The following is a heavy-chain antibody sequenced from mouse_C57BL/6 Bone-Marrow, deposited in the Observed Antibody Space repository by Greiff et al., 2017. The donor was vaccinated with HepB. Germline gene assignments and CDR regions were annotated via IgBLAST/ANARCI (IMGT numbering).Heavy chain of an antibody. V-gene: IGHV1-50*01. J-gene: IGHJ4*01. CDR3: ARKGLYHYYGAMDY. Sequence: QVQLQQPGAELVKPGASVKLSCKASGYTFTSYWMQWVKQRPGQGLEWIGEIDPSDSYTNYNQKFKGKATLTVDTSSSTAYMQLSSLTSEDSAVYYCARKGLYHYYGAMDYWGQGTSVTVSS. D-gene: IGHD1-2*01. CDR1: GYTFTSYW. CDR2: IDPSDSYT.